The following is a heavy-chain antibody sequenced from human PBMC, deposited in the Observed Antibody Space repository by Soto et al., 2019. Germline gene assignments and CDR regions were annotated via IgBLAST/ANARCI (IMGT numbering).Heavy chain of an antibody. CDR2: INPNSGGT. V-gene: IGHV1-2*02. D-gene: IGHD5-18*01. Sequence: ASVKVSCKASGYTFTGYYMHWVRQAPGQGLEWMGWINPNSGGTNYAQKFQGRVTMTRDTSITTAYMELSRLRSDDTAVYYCARESVDTAMVNTYYYYGMDVWGQGTTVTVSS. CDR3: ARESVDTAMVNTYYYYGMDV. J-gene: IGHJ6*02. CDR1: GYTFTGYY.